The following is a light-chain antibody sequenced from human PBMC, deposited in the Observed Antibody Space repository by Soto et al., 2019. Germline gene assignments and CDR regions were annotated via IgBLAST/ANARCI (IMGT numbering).Light chain of an antibody. Sequence: EIVLTQSPGTLSLSPGEGATLSCRASQSVSSGYLAWYQQKPGQTPRLLIYSASSRATGIPDRFSGSGSGTDFTLTISRLEPEDFAVYYCQQCGNSPYTFVQGTKVDIK. V-gene: IGKV3-20*01. CDR3: QQCGNSPYT. J-gene: IGKJ2*01. CDR2: SAS. CDR1: QSVSSGY.